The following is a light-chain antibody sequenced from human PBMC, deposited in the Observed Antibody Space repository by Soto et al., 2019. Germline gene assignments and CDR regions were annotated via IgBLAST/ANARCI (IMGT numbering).Light chain of an antibody. CDR2: EVS. V-gene: IGLV2-8*01. CDR3: HAQADNGKHV. Sequence: QSALTQPPSASGSPGQSVTLSCTGNSNDVGHSSFISWYHQHPGKGPKLIIYEVSKRPSGVPDRFSGSKSGNTASLRVSGLKDEDEADYFCHAQADNGKHVFGTGTKVTVL. J-gene: IGLJ1*01. CDR1: SNDVGHSSF.